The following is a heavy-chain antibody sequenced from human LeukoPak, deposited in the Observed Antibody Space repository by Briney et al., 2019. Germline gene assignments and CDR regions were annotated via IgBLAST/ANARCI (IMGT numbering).Heavy chain of an antibody. D-gene: IGHD5-18*01. CDR1: GFTFTTYW. CDR2: INSDGSIT. Sequence: GGSLRLSCAASGFTFTTYWMHWVRQAPGKGLVWVSHINSDGSITSYADSVKGRFTISRDNAKSTLYLQMNSLRAEDTAVYYCARDAVDTANAVWGQGTTVTVSS. CDR3: ARDAVDTANAV. J-gene: IGHJ6*02. V-gene: IGHV3-74*01.